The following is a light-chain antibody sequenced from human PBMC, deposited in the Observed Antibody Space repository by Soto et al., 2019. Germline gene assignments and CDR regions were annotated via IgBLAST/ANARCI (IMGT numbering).Light chain of an antibody. CDR2: GDD. CDR3: AAWDDSLNGPV. CDR1: SSNIGRNP. V-gene: IGLV1-47*02. J-gene: IGLJ3*02. Sequence: QSVLTQPPSVSGTPGQRVTISCSGSSSNIGRNPVYWYQQLPGTAPKVLIYGDDQRPSGVPDQFSGSRSGASASLAISGLRPEDEADYHCAAWDDSLNGPVFGGGTKLTVL.